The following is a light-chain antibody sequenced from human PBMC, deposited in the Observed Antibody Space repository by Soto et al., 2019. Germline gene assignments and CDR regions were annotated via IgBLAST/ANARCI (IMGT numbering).Light chain of an antibody. J-gene: IGKJ2*01. CDR2: DAY. Sequence: DIQMTQSPSTLSASVGDRVTITCRASQSISSWLAWYQQKPGKAPKLLIYDAYSLESGVPSRFSGSGSGTEFTPTISSLQPDDFATYYCQQYKSYYTFGQGTKLEIK. CDR1: QSISSW. V-gene: IGKV1-5*01. CDR3: QQYKSYYT.